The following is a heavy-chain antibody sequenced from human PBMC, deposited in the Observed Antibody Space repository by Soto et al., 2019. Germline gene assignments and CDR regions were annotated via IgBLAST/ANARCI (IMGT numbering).Heavy chain of an antibody. D-gene: IGHD3-3*01. Sequence: PGGSLRLSCAASGFDFSDHGMHWVRQAPGEGLEWVTVISYDGTAKYYKESVKGRFTTSRDNSKETLYLQIDSLRVEDTAVYYCAKDEGRFLRNYFNYGIDVWGLGXTVTVSS. J-gene: IGHJ6*02. CDR2: ISYDGTAK. CDR1: GFDFSDHG. V-gene: IGHV3-33*03. CDR3: AKDEGRFLRNYFNYGIDV.